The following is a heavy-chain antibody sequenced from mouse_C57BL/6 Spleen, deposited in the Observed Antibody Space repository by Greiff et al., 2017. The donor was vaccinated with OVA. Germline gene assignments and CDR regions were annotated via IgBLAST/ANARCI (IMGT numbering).Heavy chain of an antibody. J-gene: IGHJ4*01. D-gene: IGHD2-3*01. CDR2: INPNNGGT. CDR1: GYTFTDYY. CDR3: ANIYDGYPYAMDY. Sequence: VQLQQSGPELVKPGASVKISCKASGYTFTDYYMNWVKQSHGKSLEWIGDINPNNGGTSYNQKFKGKATLTVDKSSSTAYMELRSLTSEDSAVYYCANIYDGYPYAMDYWGQGTSVTVSS. V-gene: IGHV1-26*01.